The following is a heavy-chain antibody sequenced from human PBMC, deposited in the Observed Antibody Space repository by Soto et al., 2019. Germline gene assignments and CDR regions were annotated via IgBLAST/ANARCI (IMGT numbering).Heavy chain of an antibody. Sequence: EVQLLESGGGLVQPGGSLRLSCVASGFTFSNYAMSWVRQAPGKGLEWVSGISGSGGSTYYADSVKGRFTISRDNSKTTLYLQMNSLRAEDTAIYYCAKDGGGIAVAGDYFDYWGQGTLVTVSS. V-gene: IGHV3-23*01. CDR1: GFTFSNYA. CDR3: AKDGGGIAVAGDYFDY. CDR2: ISGSGGST. J-gene: IGHJ4*02. D-gene: IGHD6-19*01.